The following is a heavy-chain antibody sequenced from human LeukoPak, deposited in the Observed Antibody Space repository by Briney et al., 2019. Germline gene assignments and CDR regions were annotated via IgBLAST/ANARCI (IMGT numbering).Heavy chain of an antibody. CDR1: GYTFTSYG. J-gene: IGHJ6*03. CDR2: ISAYNGST. V-gene: IGHV1-18*01. CDR3: ARDRTVTTFLGYYYMDV. Sequence: ASVKVSCKASGYTFTSYGISWVRQAPGQGLEWMGWISAYNGSTNYAQKLQGRVTMTTDTSTSTAYMELRSLRSDDTAVYYCARDRTVTTFLGYYYMDVWGKGTTVTVSS. D-gene: IGHD4-17*01.